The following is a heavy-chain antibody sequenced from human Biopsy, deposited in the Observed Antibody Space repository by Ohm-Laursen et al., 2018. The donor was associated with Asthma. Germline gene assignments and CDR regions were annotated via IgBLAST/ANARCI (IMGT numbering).Heavy chain of an antibody. CDR1: GGTFNTYV. CDR3: ARKAGSCISRTCYSLDF. D-gene: IGHD2-2*01. J-gene: IGHJ4*02. Sequence: GASVTVSCKSLGGTFNTYVIGWVRQAPGQGLEWMGGINSVFGTTTYPQKFQDGVTITADDSTSTVHMELSSLRSEDTAVYYCARKAGSCISRTCYSLDFWGQGTLVTVSS. V-gene: IGHV1-69*13. CDR2: INSVFGTT.